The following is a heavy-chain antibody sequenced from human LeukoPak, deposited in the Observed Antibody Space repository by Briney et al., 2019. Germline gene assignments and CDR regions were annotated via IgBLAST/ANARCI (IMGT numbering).Heavy chain of an antibody. CDR3: ARRNHDDWNDDY. CDR1: GYTFTSYD. CDR2: MNPNSGNT. D-gene: IGHD1-1*01. Sequence: ASVKVSCKASGYTFTSYDINWVRQATGQGLEWMGWMNPNSGNTGYAQKFQGRVTMTRNTSISTAYMELSSLRSEDTAVYYCARRNHDDWNDDYWGQGTLVTVSS. V-gene: IGHV1-8*01. J-gene: IGHJ4*02.